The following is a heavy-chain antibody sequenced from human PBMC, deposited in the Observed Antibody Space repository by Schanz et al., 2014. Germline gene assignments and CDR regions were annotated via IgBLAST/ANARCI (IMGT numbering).Heavy chain of an antibody. CDR2: IGTAGDT. CDR3: AKDLLYGAPMPLNHLDY. Sequence: EVQLVESGGGLVQPGGSLRLSCAASGFTFSDHYMDWVRQATGAGLEWVSAIGTAGDTFYLDSVKGRFTISRENAKNSLYLQMNSLRAEDTAVYYCAKDLLYGAPMPLNHLDYWGQGTLXTVSS. V-gene: IGHV3-13*04. CDR1: GFTFSDHY. J-gene: IGHJ4*02. D-gene: IGHD2-2*01.